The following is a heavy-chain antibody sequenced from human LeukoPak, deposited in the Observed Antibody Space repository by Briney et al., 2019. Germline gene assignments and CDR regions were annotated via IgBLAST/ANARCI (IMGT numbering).Heavy chain of an antibody. CDR2: IHPGDSDT. J-gene: IGHJ6*02. CDR1: GYSFTSYW. D-gene: IGHD3-16*02. V-gene: IGHV5-51*01. Sequence: GASLKISCKGSGYSFTSYWIGWVRQMPGKGLEWMGTIHPGDSDTRYSPSFQGQVTISADKSISTAYLQWSSLKASDTAMYYCARQIVGSTDYYYGMDVWGQGTTVTVSS. CDR3: ARQIVGSTDYYYGMDV.